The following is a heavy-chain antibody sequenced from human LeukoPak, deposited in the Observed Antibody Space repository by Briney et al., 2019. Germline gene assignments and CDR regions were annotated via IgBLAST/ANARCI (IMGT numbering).Heavy chain of an antibody. J-gene: IGHJ6*03. CDR2: IHYSGST. D-gene: IGHD2-15*01. Sequence: SETLSLTCTVSGGSISGSSYYWAWLRQPPGKGLEWIGSIHYSGSTYYNPSLQSRVTISIDTSKNQFSLKLRFVTAADTAVYYCARVRCSGGSCPYYYYYYYMDVWGKGTTVTISS. V-gene: IGHV4-39*07. CDR3: ARVRCSGGSCPYYYYYYYMDV. CDR1: GGSISGSSYY.